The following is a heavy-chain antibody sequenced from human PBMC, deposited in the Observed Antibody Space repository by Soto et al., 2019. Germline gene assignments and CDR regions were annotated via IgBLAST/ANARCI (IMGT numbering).Heavy chain of an antibody. CDR1: GFTFNSYG. V-gene: IGHV3-33*08. Sequence: GGSLRLSCATSGFTFNSYGMHWVRQAPGKGLEWVAIIWYDGSNKYYADSVKGRFTISRDNSKNTLSLQMNSLRAEDTALYYCARSDCTGAYCYSWPFNYGVDVWGQGTPVTVS. J-gene: IGHJ6*02. CDR3: ARSDCTGAYCYSWPFNYGVDV. D-gene: IGHD2-21*02. CDR2: IWYDGSNK.